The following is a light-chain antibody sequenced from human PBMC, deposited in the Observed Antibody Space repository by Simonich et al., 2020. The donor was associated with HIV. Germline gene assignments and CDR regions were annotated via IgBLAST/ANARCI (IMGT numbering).Light chain of an antibody. Sequence: EIVMTQSPATLSVSPGERATLSCRARQSVSSNLAWYPQKPGQSPRLLIYGASAMATGIPARFSGSGSGTEFTLTISSLQSEDFAVYYCQQRSNWYTFGQGTKLEIK. CDR2: GAS. CDR3: QQRSNWYT. J-gene: IGKJ2*01. V-gene: IGKV3-15*01. CDR1: QSVSSN.